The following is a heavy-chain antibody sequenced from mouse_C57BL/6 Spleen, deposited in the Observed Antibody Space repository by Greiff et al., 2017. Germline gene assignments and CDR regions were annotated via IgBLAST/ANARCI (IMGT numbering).Heavy chain of an antibody. D-gene: IGHD2-3*01. Sequence: QVQLQQPGAELASPGASVKMSCKASGYTFTSYSMHWVKQRPGQGLEWIGYIHPSSGCTNYNQKFKDKATLTADKASSTAYMQLSSLTSEDSAVYDWARDGYDHFFDDWGQGTTLTVSS. CDR3: ARDGYDHFFDD. CDR2: IHPSSGCT. CDR1: GYTFTSYS. V-gene: IGHV1-4*01. J-gene: IGHJ2*01.